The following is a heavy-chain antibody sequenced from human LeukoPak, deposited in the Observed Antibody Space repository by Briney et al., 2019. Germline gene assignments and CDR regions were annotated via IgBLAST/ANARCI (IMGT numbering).Heavy chain of an antibody. V-gene: IGHV3-23*01. CDR1: GFTFSSYA. CDR3: AKDSAYYYGSGSSFDY. J-gene: IGHJ4*02. Sequence: GGSLRLSCAASGFTFSSYAMSWVRQAPGKGLEWVSAISGSGGSTYYADSVKGRFTISRDNSKSTLYLQMNSLRAEDTAVYYCAKDSAYYYGSGSSFDYWGQGTLVTVSS. CDR2: ISGSGGST. D-gene: IGHD3-10*01.